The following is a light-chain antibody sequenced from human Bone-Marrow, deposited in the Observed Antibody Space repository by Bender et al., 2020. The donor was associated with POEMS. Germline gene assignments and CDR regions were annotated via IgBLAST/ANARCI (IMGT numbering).Light chain of an antibody. CDR2: EVS. J-gene: IGLJ2*01. CDR1: SSDVGGSNY. V-gene: IGLV2-8*01. Sequence: QSALTQPPSASGSPGQSVTISCTGTSSDVGGSNYVSWYQQYPGKAPKLMIYEVSKRPSGVPDRFSGSRSGNTASLTVSGLQAEDEADYYCSSYAGSSLVFGGGTKLTVL. CDR3: SSYAGSSLV.